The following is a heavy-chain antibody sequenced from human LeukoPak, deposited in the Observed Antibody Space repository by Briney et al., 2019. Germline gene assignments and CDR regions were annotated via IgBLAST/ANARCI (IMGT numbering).Heavy chain of an antibody. CDR1: GFTFSSYA. V-gene: IGHV3-23*01. J-gene: IGHJ6*02. Sequence: GGSLRLSCAASGFTFSSYAMSWVRQAPGKGLEWVSAISGSGGSTYYADSVKGRFTISRDNSKNTLYLQMNSLRAEDTAVYYCAKASLGDYDILTGYYRSYYYYGMDVWGQGTRSPSP. D-gene: IGHD3-9*01. CDR2: ISGSGGST. CDR3: AKASLGDYDILTGYYRSYYYYGMDV.